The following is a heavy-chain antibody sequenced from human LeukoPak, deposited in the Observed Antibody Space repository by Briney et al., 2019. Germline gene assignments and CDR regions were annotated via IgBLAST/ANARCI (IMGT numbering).Heavy chain of an antibody. Sequence: GGSLRLSCAASGFTFSSYGMHWVRQAPGKGLEWVAFIRYDGSNKYYADSVKGRFTISRDNSKNTLYLQMNSLRAEDTAVYYCAKDLRWLVRGYYYYGMDVWGQGTTVTVSS. CDR1: GFTFSSYG. V-gene: IGHV3-30*02. CDR3: AKDLRWLVRGYYYYGMDV. CDR2: IRYDGSNK. J-gene: IGHJ6*02. D-gene: IGHD6-19*01.